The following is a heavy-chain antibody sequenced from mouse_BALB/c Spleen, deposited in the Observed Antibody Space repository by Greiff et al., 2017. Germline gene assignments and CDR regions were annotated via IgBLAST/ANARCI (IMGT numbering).Heavy chain of an antibody. J-gene: IGHJ4*01. CDR1: GFSLTSYG. V-gene: IGHV2-9*02. D-gene: IGHD2-1*01. CDR2: IWAGGST. Sequence: QVQLQQSGPGLVAPSQSLSITCTVSGFSLTSYGVHWVRQPPGKGLEWLGVIWAGGSTNYNSALMSRLSISKDNSKSKVFLKMNSLQTDDTAMYYCAREYGNYAMDYWGQGTSVTVSS. CDR3: AREYGNYAMDY.